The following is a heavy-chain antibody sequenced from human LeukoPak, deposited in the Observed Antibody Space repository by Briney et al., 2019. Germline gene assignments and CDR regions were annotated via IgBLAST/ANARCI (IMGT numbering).Heavy chain of an antibody. CDR1: GFSFSSFA. CDR2: ISYDGSNK. CDR3: ARAIPDDSSGYYPT. V-gene: IGHV3-30-3*01. D-gene: IGHD3-22*01. Sequence: GGSPRLSCVASGFSFSSFAMHWVRQAPGKGLEWVAVISYDGSNKFYADSVKGRFTISRDNSKNTLYLQMNSLRAEDTAVYYCARAIPDDSSGYYPTWGQGTLVTVSS. J-gene: IGHJ5*02.